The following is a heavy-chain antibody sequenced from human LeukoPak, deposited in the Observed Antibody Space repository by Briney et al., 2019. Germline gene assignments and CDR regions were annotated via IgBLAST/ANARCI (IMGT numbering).Heavy chain of an antibody. CDR2: IYTSGST. CDR3: ARDYGDHGYYYYYGMDV. J-gene: IGHJ6*02. Sequence: SETLSLTCTVSGGSISSYYWSWIRQPPGKGLEWIGYIYTSGSTNYNPSLKSRVTMSVDTSKNQFSLKLSSVTAADTAVYYCARDYGDHGYYYYYGMDVWGQGTRSPSP. V-gene: IGHV4-4*08. D-gene: IGHD4-17*01. CDR1: GGSISSYY.